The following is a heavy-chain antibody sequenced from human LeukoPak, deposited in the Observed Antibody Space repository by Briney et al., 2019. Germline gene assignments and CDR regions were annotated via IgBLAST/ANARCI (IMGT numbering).Heavy chain of an antibody. CDR3: ARGRVTMVRGVIITSPSQNYYFDY. J-gene: IGHJ4*02. Sequence: SETLSLTCTVSGGSISSSSYYWGWIRQPPGKGLEWIGNIYYSGSTYYNPSLKSRVTISVDTSKNQFSLKLSSVTAADTAVYYCARGRVTMVRGVIITSPSQNYYFDYWGQGTLVTVSS. V-gene: IGHV4-39*07. CDR1: GGSISSSSYY. CDR2: IYYSGST. D-gene: IGHD3-10*01.